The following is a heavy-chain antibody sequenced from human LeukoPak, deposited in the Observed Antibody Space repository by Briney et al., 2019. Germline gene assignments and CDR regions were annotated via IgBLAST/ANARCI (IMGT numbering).Heavy chain of an antibody. Sequence: PGGSLRLSCAASGFTFSSYAMSWVRQAPGKGLEWVSAISGSGGSTYYADSVKVRFTISRDNSKNTLYLQMNSLRAEDTAVYYCAHTLYYYGSGSFPFDYWGQGTLVTVSS. CDR2: ISGSGGST. CDR1: GFTFSSYA. D-gene: IGHD3-10*01. V-gene: IGHV3-23*01. CDR3: AHTLYYYGSGSFPFDY. J-gene: IGHJ4*02.